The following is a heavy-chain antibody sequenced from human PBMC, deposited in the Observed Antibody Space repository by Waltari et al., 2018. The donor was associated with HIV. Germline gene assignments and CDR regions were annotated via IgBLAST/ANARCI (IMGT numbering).Heavy chain of an antibody. Sequence: QLQLQESGSGLVKPSQTLSLPCAVSGGSISSGGYSWSWIRPPPGKGLEWIGYIYHSGSTYYNPSLKSRVTISVDRSKNQFSLKLSSVTAADTAVYYCASYYDSSGYYYYFDYWGQGTLVTVSS. D-gene: IGHD3-22*01. CDR2: IYHSGST. J-gene: IGHJ4*02. CDR3: ASYYDSSGYYYYFDY. V-gene: IGHV4-30-2*01. CDR1: GGSISSGGYS.